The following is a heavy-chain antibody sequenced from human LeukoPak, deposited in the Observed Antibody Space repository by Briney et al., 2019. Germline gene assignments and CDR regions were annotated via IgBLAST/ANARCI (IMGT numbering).Heavy chain of an antibody. V-gene: IGHV3-23*01. CDR3: AKTRASRYYYYYYMDV. D-gene: IGHD2-2*01. Sequence: GGPLRLSCAASGFTFSSYAMSWVRQAPGKGLEWVSAISGSGGSTCYADSVKGRFTISRDNSKNTLYLQMNSLRAEDTAVYYCAKTRASRYYYYYYMDVWGKGTTVTVSS. J-gene: IGHJ6*03. CDR2: ISGSGGST. CDR1: GFTFSSYA.